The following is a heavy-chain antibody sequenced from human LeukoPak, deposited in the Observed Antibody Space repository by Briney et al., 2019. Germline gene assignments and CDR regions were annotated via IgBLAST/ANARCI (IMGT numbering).Heavy chain of an antibody. CDR2: IYYSGRT. D-gene: IGHD5-12*01. Sequence: SETLSLTCTVSGGSISSSSYYWGWIRQPPGKGLEWIGTIYYSGRTYYNPSLKSRVTISVDTSKNQFSLKLSSVTAADTAMYYCARRAIVATIDYWGQGTLVTVSS. V-gene: IGHV4-39*01. CDR3: ARRAIVATIDY. CDR1: GGSISSSSYY. J-gene: IGHJ4*02.